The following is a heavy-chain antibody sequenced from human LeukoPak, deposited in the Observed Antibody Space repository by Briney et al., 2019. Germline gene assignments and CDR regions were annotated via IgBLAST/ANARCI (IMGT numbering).Heavy chain of an antibody. V-gene: IGHV3-15*01. CDR2: IKRRIEGETT. Sequence: GGSLRLSCAVSGITFTYAWMSWVRQAPGKGLEWVGRIKRRIEGETTDYAAPVKGRFTILRDDSKNTVFLQMNSLKTEDTGVYYCTTDPLVYYYQFDYWGQGTLVIVSS. CDR3: TTDPLVYYYQFDY. CDR1: GITFTYAW. D-gene: IGHD3-22*01. J-gene: IGHJ4*02.